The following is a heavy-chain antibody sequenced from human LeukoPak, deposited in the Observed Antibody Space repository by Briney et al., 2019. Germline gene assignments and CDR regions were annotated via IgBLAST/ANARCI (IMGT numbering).Heavy chain of an antibody. J-gene: IGHJ4*02. Sequence: GGSLRLSCAASGFTFSSYAMSWIRQAPGKGLQWVSTISGSGGSTYYADSVKGRFTISRDNSKNTLYLQMNSLRAEDTAVYYCARRPGLERYYFDYWGQGTLVTVSS. D-gene: IGHD1-1*01. V-gene: IGHV3-23*01. CDR2: ISGSGGST. CDR1: GFTFSSYA. CDR3: ARRPGLERYYFDY.